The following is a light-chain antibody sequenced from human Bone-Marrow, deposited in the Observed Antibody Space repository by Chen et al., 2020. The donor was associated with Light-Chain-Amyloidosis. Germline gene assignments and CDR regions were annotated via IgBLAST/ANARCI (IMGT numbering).Light chain of an antibody. CDR2: EDD. J-gene: IGLJ3*02. CDR1: SGIIATNY. V-gene: IGLV6-57*01. Sequence: NFMLTQPHSVSASPGKTVFTSCPRSSGIIATNYVQWYQQRPGSYPTTVIYEDDQRPSGVPDRFSGSIDRSSNSASLTISGLKTEDEADYYCQSYQGSSQGVFGGGTKLTVL. CDR3: QSYQGSSQGV.